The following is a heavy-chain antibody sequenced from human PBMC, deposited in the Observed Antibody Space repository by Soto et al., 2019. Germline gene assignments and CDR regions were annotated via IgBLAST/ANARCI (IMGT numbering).Heavy chain of an antibody. CDR1: GYTFSSYY. D-gene: IGHD3-3*01. V-gene: IGHV1-46*01. J-gene: IGHJ6*02. Sequence: QVQLVQSGAEVKKPGASVKVSCKASGYTFSSYYVHWGRQAPGLGLEWMGIINPTAGATTYAQKFQGRVTMTRDTSTSTVYMELSSLRSEDTAVYYCARGGVESIYGMDVWGQGTTVTVSS. CDR3: ARGGVESIYGMDV. CDR2: INPTAGAT.